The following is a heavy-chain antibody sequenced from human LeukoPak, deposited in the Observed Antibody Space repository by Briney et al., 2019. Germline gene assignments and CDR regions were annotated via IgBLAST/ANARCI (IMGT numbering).Heavy chain of an antibody. CDR3: AKGFGYRPAAFDI. D-gene: IGHD3-10*01. J-gene: IGHJ3*02. CDR2: IGGNDFIT. V-gene: IGHV3-23*01. CDR1: GFIFQNYA. Sequence: GGSVTLSCAASGFIFQNYALRWVRQAPGKGLEWLSGIGGNDFITEYADSVKGRFTISRDNSRNTLYLQMKSLRADDTAIYYCAKGFGYRPAAFDIWGQGTMVTVSS.